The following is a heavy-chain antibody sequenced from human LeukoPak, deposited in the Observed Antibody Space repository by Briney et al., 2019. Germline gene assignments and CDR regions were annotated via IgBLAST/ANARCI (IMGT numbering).Heavy chain of an antibody. CDR3: ARFDCSSTSCYKSYNYGMDV. CDR1: GYGFSSYW. V-gene: IGHV5-51*01. Sequence: GEALQISCKGSGYGFSSYWIGWVRPMPGKGRGWRGIIYPGDSDTTYSPSFQGQVTISADKSISTAYLQWSSLKASDTAMYYCARFDCSSTSCYKSYNYGMDVWGQGTTVTVSS. J-gene: IGHJ6*02. D-gene: IGHD2-2*02. CDR2: IYPGDSDT.